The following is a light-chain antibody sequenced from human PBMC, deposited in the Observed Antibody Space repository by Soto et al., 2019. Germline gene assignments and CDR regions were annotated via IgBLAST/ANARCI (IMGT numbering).Light chain of an antibody. Sequence: DIQMTQSPSTLSASVWDRVTITCRASQSIGNYLNWYQGKPGKAPKVLIFAAATLQGGVPSRFSGSGSGTDFTLTISSLQPDDFAVYYCQQSHSPPWTFGQGTKVDI. V-gene: IGKV1-39*01. CDR3: QQSHSPPWT. J-gene: IGKJ1*01. CDR1: QSIGNY. CDR2: AAA.